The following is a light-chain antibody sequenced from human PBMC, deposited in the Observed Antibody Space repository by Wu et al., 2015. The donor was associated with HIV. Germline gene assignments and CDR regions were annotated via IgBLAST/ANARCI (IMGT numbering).Light chain of an antibody. J-gene: IGKJ1*01. CDR3: QQYNALCT. V-gene: IGKV1-5*03. Sequence: TLSASVGDXVTITCRASQDIGTSLAWYQQKPGKAPKLLIYKAPSLETGVPARFGGSGSGTAFTLTITGLQPDDFATYYCQQYNALCTFGQGTKVEV. CDR2: KAP. CDR1: QDIGTS.